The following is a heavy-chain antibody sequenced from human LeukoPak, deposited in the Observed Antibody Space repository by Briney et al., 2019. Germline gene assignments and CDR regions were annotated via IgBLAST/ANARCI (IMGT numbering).Heavy chain of an antibody. Sequence: GGSLRLSCDATGSTFTTYAMSWVRQAPGKGLEWISTVSGSGETKYYADSVKGRFSISRDNSKSTLYLQMTTLRPADTAEYYCAKDPSVAGTGGGFDYWGQGTLVTVPS. CDR1: GSTFTTYA. D-gene: IGHD3-16*01. CDR3: AKDPSVAGTGGGFDY. J-gene: IGHJ4*02. V-gene: IGHV3-23*01. CDR2: VSGSGETK.